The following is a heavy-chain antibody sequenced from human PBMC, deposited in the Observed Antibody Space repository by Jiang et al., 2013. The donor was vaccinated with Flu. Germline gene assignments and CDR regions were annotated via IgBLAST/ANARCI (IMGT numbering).Heavy chain of an antibody. CDR2: IYWNDDK. Sequence: IYWNDDKRYSPSLKSRLTITKDTSKNQVVLTMTNMDPVDTATYYCAHSGMFRPLYSGYGGLFDIWGQGTMVTVSS. D-gene: IGHD5-12*01. V-gene: IGHV2-5*01. CDR3: AHSGMFRPLYSGYGGLFDI. J-gene: IGHJ3*02.